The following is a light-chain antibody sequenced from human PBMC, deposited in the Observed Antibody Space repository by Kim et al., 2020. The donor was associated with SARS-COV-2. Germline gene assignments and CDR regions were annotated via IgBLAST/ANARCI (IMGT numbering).Light chain of an antibody. J-gene: IGLJ2*01. Sequence: SVSPGQTASITCSGDKLGDKFANWYQQRPGQSPVVVIYRDSERPSGIPERFSGSSSGNTATLTISGTQTMDEADYYCQAWDSGTAVFGGGTQLTVL. CDR3: QAWDSGTAV. V-gene: IGLV3-1*01. CDR1: KLGDKF. CDR2: RDS.